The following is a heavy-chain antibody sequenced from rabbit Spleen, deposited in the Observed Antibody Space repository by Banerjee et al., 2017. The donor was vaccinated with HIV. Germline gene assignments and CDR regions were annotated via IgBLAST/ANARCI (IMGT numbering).Heavy chain of an antibody. Sequence: LVESGGGLVQPGASLTLTCTASGFSFSSGYDMCWVRQAPGKGLEWIACLYTGNSKTYYASWARGRFTISKISSTTVTLQMTSLPVADTATFFCARDAGVIGWNFDLWGQGTLVTVS. CDR3: ARDAGVIGWNFDL. V-gene: IGHV1S40*01. CDR1: GFSFSSGYD. CDR2: LYTGNSKT. D-gene: IGHD4-2*01. J-gene: IGHJ4*01.